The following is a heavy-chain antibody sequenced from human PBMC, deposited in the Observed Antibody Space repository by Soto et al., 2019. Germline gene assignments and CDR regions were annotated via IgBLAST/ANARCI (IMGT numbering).Heavy chain of an antibody. CDR1: GFTFSNAW. CDR3: TTVGPLDDFWSGYFYYYYYYMDV. Sequence: PGGSLRLSCAASGFTFSNAWMSWVRQAPGKGLEWVGRIKSKTDGGTTDYAAPVKGRFTISRDDSKNTLYLQMNSLKTEDTAVYYCTTVGPLDDFWSGYFYYYYYYMDVWGKGTTVTVSS. D-gene: IGHD3-3*01. V-gene: IGHV3-15*01. J-gene: IGHJ6*03. CDR2: IKSKTDGGTT.